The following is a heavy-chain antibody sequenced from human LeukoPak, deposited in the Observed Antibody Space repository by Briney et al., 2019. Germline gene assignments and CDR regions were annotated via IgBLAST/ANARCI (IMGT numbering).Heavy chain of an antibody. CDR1: GFTFSSLA. J-gene: IGHJ4*02. V-gene: IGHV3-48*02. D-gene: IGHD6-13*01. CDR2: IISSSSTM. CDR3: ARATVYSSSWAHFDY. Sequence: GGSLRLSCTASGFTFSSLAMTWVRQAPGKGLEWVSYIISSSSTMYYADSVKGRFTISRDNAKNSLYLQMNSLRDEDTAVYYCARATVYSSSWAHFDYWGQGTLVTVSS.